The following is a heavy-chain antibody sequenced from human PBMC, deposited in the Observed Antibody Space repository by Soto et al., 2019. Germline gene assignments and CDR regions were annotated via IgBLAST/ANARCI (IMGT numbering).Heavy chain of an antibody. V-gene: IGHV4-31*03. CDR3: ARTSMVRGVMFDY. CDR1: GGSISSGGYY. CDR2: IYYSGST. Sequence: SETLSLTCTVSGGSISSGGYYWSWIRQHPGKGLEWIGYIYYSGSTYYNPSLKSRVTISVDTSKNQFSLKLSSVTAADTAVYYCARTSMVRGVMFDYWGQGTLVIVSS. D-gene: IGHD3-10*01. J-gene: IGHJ4*02.